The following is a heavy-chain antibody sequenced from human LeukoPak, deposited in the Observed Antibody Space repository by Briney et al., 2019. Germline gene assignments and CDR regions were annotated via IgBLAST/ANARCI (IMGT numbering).Heavy chain of an antibody. J-gene: IGHJ6*02. D-gene: IGHD5-24*01. CDR3: ARDRGRCLQYGYYGMDV. Sequence: SETLSLTCTVSGGSISSYYGSWIRQPPGKGLEWIGYIYYSGSTNYNPSLKSRVTISVDTSKNQFSLKLSSVTAADTAVYYCARDRGRCLQYGYYGMDVWGQGTTVTVSS. V-gene: IGHV4-59*01. CDR1: GGSISSYY. CDR2: IYYSGST.